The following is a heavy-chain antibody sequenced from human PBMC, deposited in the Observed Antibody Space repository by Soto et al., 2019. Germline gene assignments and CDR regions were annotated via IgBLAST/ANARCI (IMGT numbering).Heavy chain of an antibody. J-gene: IGHJ4*02. V-gene: IGHV1-2*02. CDR1: GYTFTGHY. D-gene: IGHD3-10*01. CDR3: VTSAGEAGSAYRY. Sequence: ASVKVSCKASGYTFTGHYIHWVRQAPGQGLEWMGWMNPNTGGTNYAQKFQGGVTMTSDTSISTAYMDLTRLTSDDTAVYYCVTSAGEAGSAYRYWGQGTQVTVSS. CDR2: MNPNTGGT.